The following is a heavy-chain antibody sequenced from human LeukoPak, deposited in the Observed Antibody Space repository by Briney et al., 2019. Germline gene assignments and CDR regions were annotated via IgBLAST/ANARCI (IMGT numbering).Heavy chain of an antibody. CDR2: IKQDGSEK. Sequence: GGSLRLSCAASGLTFSTHWMIWVRQAPGKGLEWVANIKQDGSEKYYVDSVKGRFIISRDNAKNSLYLQMNSLRAEDTAVYYCAKALGAHYFDFWGQGTLVTVSS. CDR1: GLTFSTHW. V-gene: IGHV3-7*05. J-gene: IGHJ4*02. CDR3: AKALGAHYFDF. D-gene: IGHD1-26*01.